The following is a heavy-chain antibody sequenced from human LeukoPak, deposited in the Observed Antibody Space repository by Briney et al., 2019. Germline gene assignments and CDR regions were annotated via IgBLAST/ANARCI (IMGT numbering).Heavy chain of an antibody. CDR1: GFTLSGSA. CDR2: IRSKANSYAT. CDR3: TSRSLLGYCSGGSCYSDY. Sequence: PGGSLRLSCAASGFTLSGSAMHWVRQASGKGLEWVGRIRSKANSYATAYAASVKGRFTISRDDSKNTAYLQMNSLRTEDTAVYYCTSRSLLGYCSGGSCYSDYWGQGTLVTVSS. J-gene: IGHJ4*02. V-gene: IGHV3-73*01. D-gene: IGHD2-15*01.